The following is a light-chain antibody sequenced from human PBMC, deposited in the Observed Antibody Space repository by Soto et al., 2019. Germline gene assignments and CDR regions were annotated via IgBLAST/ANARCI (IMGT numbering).Light chain of an antibody. Sequence: EIVFTQSPATLSLSPGERATLSCRASQSVSSYLAWYQQKPGQAPRLLIYDASNKATGIPDRFSGSGSGTEFILTISSLHSYYFAVFYCQRYRKWPLTFGGGTVVYIK. CDR3: QRYRKWPLT. CDR1: QSVSSY. CDR2: DAS. J-gene: IGKJ4*01. V-gene: IGKV3-11*01.